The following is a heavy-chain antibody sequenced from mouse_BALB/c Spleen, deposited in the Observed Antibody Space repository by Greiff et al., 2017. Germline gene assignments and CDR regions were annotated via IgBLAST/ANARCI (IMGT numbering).Heavy chain of an antibody. Sequence: EVKLVESGGGLVQPGGSLRLSCATSGFTFTDYYMSWVRQPPGKALEWLGFIRNKANGYTTEYSASVKGRFTISRDNSQSILYLQMNTLRAEDSATYYCARALLRRNAMDYWGQGTSVTVSS. V-gene: IGHV7-3*02. CDR3: ARALLRRNAMDY. CDR2: IRNKANGYTT. J-gene: IGHJ4*01. CDR1: GFTFTDYY. D-gene: IGHD1-1*01.